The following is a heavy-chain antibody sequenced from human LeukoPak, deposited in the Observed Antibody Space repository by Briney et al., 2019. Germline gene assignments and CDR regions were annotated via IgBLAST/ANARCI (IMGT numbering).Heavy chain of an antibody. J-gene: IGHJ3*02. CDR1: GGSISSGGYY. V-gene: IGHV4-31*03. D-gene: IGHD3-22*01. Sequence: SETLSLTCTVSGGSISSGGYYWSWLRQHPGKGLEWIGYIYYSGSTYYNPSLKSRVTISVDTSKNQFSLKLSSVTAADTAVYYCARSITMIAVGAFDIWGQGTMVTVSS. CDR2: IYYSGST. CDR3: ARSITMIAVGAFDI.